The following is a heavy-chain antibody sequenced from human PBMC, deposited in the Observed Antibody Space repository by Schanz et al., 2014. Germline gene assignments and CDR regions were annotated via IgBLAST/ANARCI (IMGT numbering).Heavy chain of an antibody. Sequence: EGQLAESGGGLVQPGGSLRLSCAVSGFTVSSNHMSWVRQVPGKGLEWLSYIATSSSTRHYADSVKGRVTISRDNAKNSVSLQMRRLRVEDTAVYYCASGVHVSSLQKGLQFWGRGTLVIVSS. D-gene: IGHD3-10*01. CDR3: ASGVHVSSLQKGLQF. V-gene: IGHV3-48*01. J-gene: IGHJ1*01. CDR2: IATSSSTR. CDR1: GFTVSSNH.